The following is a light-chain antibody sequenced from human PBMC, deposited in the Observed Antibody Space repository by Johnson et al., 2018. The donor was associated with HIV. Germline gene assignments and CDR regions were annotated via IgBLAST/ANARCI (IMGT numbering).Light chain of an antibody. Sequence: QYVLTQPHSVSAAPGQKVTISCSGSSSNIGNNYVSWYQQLPGTAPKLLIYDNNKRPSGIPDRFSGSKSGTSATLGITGLQTGDEADYYCGTWDSSLSAPGYVVGTGSKVTVL. CDR2: DNN. J-gene: IGLJ1*01. CDR1: SSNIGNNY. V-gene: IGLV1-51*01. CDR3: GTWDSSLSAPGYV.